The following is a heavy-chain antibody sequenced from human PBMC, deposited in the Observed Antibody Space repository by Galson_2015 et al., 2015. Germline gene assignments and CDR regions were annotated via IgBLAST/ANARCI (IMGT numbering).Heavy chain of an antibody. CDR2: ISGSGGST. J-gene: IGHJ3*02. CDR3: AKVEQWLVRFSGAFDI. V-gene: IGHV3-23*01. D-gene: IGHD6-19*01. Sequence: SLRLSCAASGFTFSSYAMSWVRQAPGKGLEWVSAISGSGGSTYYADSVKGRFTISRDNSKNTLYLQMNSLRAEDTDVYYCAKVEQWLVRFSGAFDIWGQGTMVTVSS. CDR1: GFTFSSYA.